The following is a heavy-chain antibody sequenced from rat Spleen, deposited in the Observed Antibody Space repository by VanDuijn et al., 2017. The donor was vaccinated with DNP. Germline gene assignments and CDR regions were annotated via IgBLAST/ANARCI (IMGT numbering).Heavy chain of an antibody. V-gene: IGHV5-22*01. CDR1: GFTFSDYY. CDR3: ARHVLPLRVWDY. Sequence: EVQLVASGGGFVQPGRSLKLSCAASGFTFSDYYMAWVRQTPTKGLEWVAYTNYAGGSTYNGDSVKGRFTISRDNAKSTLYLQMNSLRYEDMATYYCARHVLPLRVWDYWGQGVMVTVSS. J-gene: IGHJ2*01. CDR2: TNYAGGST. D-gene: IGHD1-4*01.